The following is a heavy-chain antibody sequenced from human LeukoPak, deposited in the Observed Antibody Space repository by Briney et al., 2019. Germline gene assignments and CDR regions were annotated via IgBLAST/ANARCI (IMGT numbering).Heavy chain of an antibody. CDR3: ARQLGIAVAGTYDAFDI. Sequence: ASVKVSCKASGYTFTGYYMHWVRQAPGQGLEWMGWINPNSGGTNYAQKFQGRVTMTRDTSISTAYMELSRLRSDDTAVYYCARQLGIAVAGTYDAFDIWGQGTMVTVSS. V-gene: IGHV1-2*02. CDR1: GYTFTGYY. CDR2: INPNSGGT. J-gene: IGHJ3*02. D-gene: IGHD6-19*01.